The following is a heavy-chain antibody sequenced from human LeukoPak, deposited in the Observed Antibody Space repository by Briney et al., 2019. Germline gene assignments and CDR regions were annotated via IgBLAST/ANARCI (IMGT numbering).Heavy chain of an antibody. Sequence: SETLSLTCTVSGGSISSYYWSWIRQPPGKGLEWIGYIYYSGSTNYNPSLKSRVTISVDTSKNQFSLKLSSVTAADTAVYYCAGGRHYYDSSGYSATLFDYWGQGTLVTVSS. CDR2: IYYSGST. V-gene: IGHV4-59*01. CDR3: AGGRHYYDSSGYSATLFDY. CDR1: GGSISSYY. J-gene: IGHJ4*02. D-gene: IGHD3-22*01.